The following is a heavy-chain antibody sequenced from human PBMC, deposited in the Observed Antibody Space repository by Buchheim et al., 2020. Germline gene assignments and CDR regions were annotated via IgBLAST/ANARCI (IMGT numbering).Heavy chain of an antibody. CDR2: ISSSSRTI. V-gene: IGHV3-48*04. CDR3: ARDGTLKPALDY. D-gene: IGHD6-13*01. CDR1: GFTFSRHD. Sequence: EVQVVESGGGLVQPGGSLRLSCAASGFTFSRHDMNWVRQAPGKGLEWVSHISSSSRTIYYADSVKGRFTISRDNAKNSLYLQMNSLRAEDTAVYYCARDGTLKPALDYWGQGTL. J-gene: IGHJ4*02.